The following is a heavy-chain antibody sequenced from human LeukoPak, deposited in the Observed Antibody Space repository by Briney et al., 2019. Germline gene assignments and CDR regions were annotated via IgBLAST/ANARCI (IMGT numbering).Heavy chain of an antibody. CDR1: GGSFSGYY. D-gene: IGHD3-22*01. CDR2: IYYGGNT. J-gene: IGHJ5*02. V-gene: IGHV4-34*01. Sequence: SETLSLTCAVYGGSFSGYYWSWIRQPPGKGLEWIGSIYYGGNTYYNPSLKSRVTISVDTSKNQFSLKLSSVTAADTAVYYCVRCSYYYDSSGYHYWFDPWGQGTLVTVSS. CDR3: VRCSYYYDSSGYHYWFDP.